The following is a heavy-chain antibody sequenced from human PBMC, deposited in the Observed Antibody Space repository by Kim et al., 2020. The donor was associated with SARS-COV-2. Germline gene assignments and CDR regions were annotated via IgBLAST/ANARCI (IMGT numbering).Heavy chain of an antibody. CDR3: AGDSSGWYDNPIFDY. D-gene: IGHD6-19*01. V-gene: IGHV3-7*03. J-gene: IGHJ4*02. Sequence: DAVRGLFTTSRDNAKNSLYLQMNSLRAEDTAVYYCAGDSSGWYDNPIFDYWGQGTLVTVSS.